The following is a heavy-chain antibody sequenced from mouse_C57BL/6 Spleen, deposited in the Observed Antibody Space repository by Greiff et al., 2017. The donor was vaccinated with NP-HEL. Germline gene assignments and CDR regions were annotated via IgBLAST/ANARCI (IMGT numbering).Heavy chain of an antibody. J-gene: IGHJ2*01. CDR1: GFTFSDYG. Sequence: DVQLVESGGGLVKPGGSLKLSCAASGFTFSDYGMHWVRQAPEKGLEWVAYISSGSSTIYYADTVKGRFTISSDNAKNTLFLQMTSLRSEYTAMYFCARSGSPGSFDYWGQGTTLTVSS. V-gene: IGHV5-17*01. CDR2: ISSGSSTI. D-gene: IGHD3-1*01. CDR3: ARSGSPGSFDY.